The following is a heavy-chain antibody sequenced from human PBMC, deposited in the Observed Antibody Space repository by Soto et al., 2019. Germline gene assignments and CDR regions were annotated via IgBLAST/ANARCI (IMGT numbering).Heavy chain of an antibody. J-gene: IGHJ4*02. CDR2: IWYDGSNK. D-gene: IGHD1-26*01. V-gene: IGHV3-33*01. Sequence: PGGSLRLSCAASGFTFSSYGMHWVRQAPGKGLEWVAVIWYDGSNKYYADSVKGRFTISRDNSKNTLYLQMNSLRAEDTAVYYCARSKGPEWELPGYWGQGTLVTVSS. CDR1: GFTFSSYG. CDR3: ARSKGPEWELPGY.